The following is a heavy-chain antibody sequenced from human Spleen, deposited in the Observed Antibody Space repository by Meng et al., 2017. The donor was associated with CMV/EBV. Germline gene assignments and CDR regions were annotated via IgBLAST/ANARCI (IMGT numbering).Heavy chain of an antibody. V-gene: IGHV4-4*07. Sequence: QVPLQESGPGLVKPSGTLSLTCSVSGGSISSFYWSWIRQPAGKGLEWIGRIYTSGSTNYNPSLKSRVTMSVDTSKNQISLRLRSVTAADTAVYYCATGSGDFDHWGQGTLVTVSS. CDR3: ATGSGDFDH. CDR2: IYTSGST. CDR1: GGSISSFY. J-gene: IGHJ4*02. D-gene: IGHD1-26*01.